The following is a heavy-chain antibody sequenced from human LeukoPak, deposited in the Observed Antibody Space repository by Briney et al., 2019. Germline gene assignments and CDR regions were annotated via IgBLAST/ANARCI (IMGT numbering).Heavy chain of an antibody. D-gene: IGHD3-10*01. CDR3: ARRYGSGSNPFHP. CDR1: GGSISNYY. Sequence: SETLSLTCTVSGGSISNYYWSWIRQPPGKGLEWIGYIYYSGSTYYNPSLKSRVTISVDTSKNQFSLKLNSVTAADTAVYYCARRYGSGSNPFHPWGQGTLVTVSS. V-gene: IGHV4-59*08. J-gene: IGHJ5*02. CDR2: IYYSGST.